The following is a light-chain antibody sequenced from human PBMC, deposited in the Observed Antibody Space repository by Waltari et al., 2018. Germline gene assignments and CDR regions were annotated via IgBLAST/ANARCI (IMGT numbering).Light chain of an antibody. CDR1: NIGNRI. J-gene: IGLJ2*01. Sequence: SYDLTQPLSVSVALGQTARITCGVTNIGNRILHWYPQRPGQAPVLVIYRDSNRPSGIPERFSGSSSGNRATLTISRAQAGDEADYYCQLWDSSTVVFGGGTRLTVL. CDR3: QLWDSSTVV. CDR2: RDS. V-gene: IGLV3-9*01.